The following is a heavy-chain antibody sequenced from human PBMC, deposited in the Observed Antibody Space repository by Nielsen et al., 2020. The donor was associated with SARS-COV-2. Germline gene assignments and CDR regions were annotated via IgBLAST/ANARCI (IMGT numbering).Heavy chain of an antibody. CDR2: IKTKAINYAT. Sequence: GESLKISCAASGFTFSDHYMDWVRQAPGKGLEWVSRIKTKAINYATGYAPSVEGRFTISRDDSKKSVWLQMNSLQTEDTAVYYCADVGAGYWGHGTLVTVSP. J-gene: IGHJ4*03. CDR3: ADVGAGY. D-gene: IGHD1-26*01. V-gene: IGHV3-72*01. CDR1: GFTFSDHY.